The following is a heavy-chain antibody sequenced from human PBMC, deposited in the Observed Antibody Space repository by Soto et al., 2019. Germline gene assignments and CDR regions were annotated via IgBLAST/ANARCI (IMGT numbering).Heavy chain of an antibody. V-gene: IGHV3-66*01. Sequence: GGSLRLSCAASGFTVSSNYMSWVRQAPGKGLEWVSVIYSGGSTYYADSVKGRFTISRDNSKNTLYLQMNSLRAEDTAVYYCARVHLRYFDWLSQYDAFDIWGQGTMVTVSS. CDR3: ARVHLRYFDWLSQYDAFDI. CDR1: GFTVSSNY. CDR2: IYSGGST. D-gene: IGHD3-9*01. J-gene: IGHJ3*02.